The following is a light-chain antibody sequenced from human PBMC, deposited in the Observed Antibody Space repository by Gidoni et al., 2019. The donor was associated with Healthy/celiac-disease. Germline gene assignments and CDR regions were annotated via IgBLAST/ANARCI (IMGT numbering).Light chain of an antibody. CDR3: QQRYSTPSLT. V-gene: IGKV1-39*01. CDR1: QSISSY. Sequence: IQMTQSPSSLSASVGDRVTITCRASQSISSYLNWYQQKPGKAPKLLIYAASSLQSGVPSRFSGSGSGTDFTLTISSLQPEDFATYYCQQRYSTPSLTFGGGTKVEIK. J-gene: IGKJ4*01. CDR2: AAS.